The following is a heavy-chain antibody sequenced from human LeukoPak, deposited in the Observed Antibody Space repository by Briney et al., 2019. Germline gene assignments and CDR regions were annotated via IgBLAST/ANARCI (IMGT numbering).Heavy chain of an antibody. V-gene: IGHV4-39*07. CDR2: INPSGST. D-gene: IGHD3-22*01. J-gene: IGHJ6*03. CDR3: ARGRHDITMIVVVMTSVSYYLDV. CDR1: GAPISSDDYF. Sequence: SETLSLTCTVSGAPISSDDYFWGWIRQPPGKGLEWIGDINPSGSTYYNPSLKSRLTISVDTSKNQFSLKLRSVTAADTAVYYCARGRHDITMIVVVMTSVSYYLDVWGKGTTVTVS.